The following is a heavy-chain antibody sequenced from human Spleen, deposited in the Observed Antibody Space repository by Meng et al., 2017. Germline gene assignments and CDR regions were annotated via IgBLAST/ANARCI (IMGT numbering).Heavy chain of an antibody. Sequence: QVQLQQGGAGLLKPSETLSLTCAVDGGSFSGYYWSWIRQPPGKGLEWIGEINHSGSTNYNPSLKSRVTISVDTSKNQFSLKLSSVTAADTAVYYCARGPTTMAHDFDYWGQGTLVTVSS. D-gene: IGHD4-11*01. CDR1: GGSFSGYY. J-gene: IGHJ4*02. CDR3: ARGPTTMAHDFDY. CDR2: INHSGST. V-gene: IGHV4-34*01.